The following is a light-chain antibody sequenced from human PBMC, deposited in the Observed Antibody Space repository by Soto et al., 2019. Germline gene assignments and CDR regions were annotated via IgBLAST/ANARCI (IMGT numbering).Light chain of an antibody. CDR2: LAS. CDR1: QSLLDSSGNIY. V-gene: IGKV2-28*01. Sequence: IVMTQSPLSLPVTPGEPASISCRSSQSLLDSSGNIYLDWYVQKAGQSPQLLIYLASNRAPGVPDRFSGSGLGTDFTLKISRVEAEDVGVYFCMQALDTRSFAQGTRVEIK. CDR3: MQALDTRS. J-gene: IGKJ1*01.